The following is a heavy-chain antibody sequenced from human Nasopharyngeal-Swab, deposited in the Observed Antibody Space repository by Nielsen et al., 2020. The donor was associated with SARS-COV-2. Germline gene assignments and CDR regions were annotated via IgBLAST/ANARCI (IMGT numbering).Heavy chain of an antibody. J-gene: IGHJ5*02. Sequence: GSLRLSCAVYGGSFSGYYWSWIRQPPGKGLEWIGEINHSGSTNYNTSLKSRVTISVDTSKNQFSLKLSSVTAADTSVYYCARGANWFDPWGQGTLVTVSS. CDR1: GGSFSGYY. CDR2: INHSGST. V-gene: IGHV4-34*01. CDR3: ARGANWFDP.